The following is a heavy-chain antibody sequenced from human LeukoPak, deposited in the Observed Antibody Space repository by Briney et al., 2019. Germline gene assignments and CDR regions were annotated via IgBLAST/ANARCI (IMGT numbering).Heavy chain of an antibody. V-gene: IGHV7-4-1*02. CDR2: TNTNTGNP. J-gene: IGHJ4*02. CDR3: ARDGALGARDTAMVTIDY. Sequence: ASVKVSCKASGYTFTSYAMNWVRQAPGQGLEWMGWTNTNTGNPTYAQGFTGRFVFSLDTSVSTAYLQISSLKAEDTAVYYCARDGALGARDTAMVTIDYWGQGTLVTVSS. D-gene: IGHD5-18*01. CDR1: GYTFTSYA.